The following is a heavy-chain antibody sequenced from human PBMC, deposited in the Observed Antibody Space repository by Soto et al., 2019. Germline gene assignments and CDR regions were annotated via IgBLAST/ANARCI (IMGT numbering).Heavy chain of an antibody. D-gene: IGHD3-3*01. CDR3: ARLLYDFWSGYYRRGPLDV. V-gene: IGHV1-18*01. Sequence: ASVKVSCKSSGYPFTHYGITWIRQARGQGLEWMGWISPFNGNTNYGQTLQGRVTLTTETSTSTVYMELRSLRSDDTAVYYCARLLYDFWSGYYRRGPLDVWGQGTTVTVSS. CDR1: GYPFTHYG. J-gene: IGHJ6*02. CDR2: ISPFNGNT.